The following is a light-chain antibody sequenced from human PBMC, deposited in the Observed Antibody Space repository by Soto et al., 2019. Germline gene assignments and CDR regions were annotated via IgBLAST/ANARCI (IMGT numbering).Light chain of an antibody. Sequence: SYELTQPLSVSVALGQTARITCGGTSVGSKDVHWYQQKPGQAPVLVIYRDINRPSGIPERFSGSNSGNTATLTISRAQAGDEADYYCQVWDSSTVVFGGGTKVTVL. CDR3: QVWDSSTVV. V-gene: IGLV3-9*01. CDR1: SVGSKD. J-gene: IGLJ2*01. CDR2: RDI.